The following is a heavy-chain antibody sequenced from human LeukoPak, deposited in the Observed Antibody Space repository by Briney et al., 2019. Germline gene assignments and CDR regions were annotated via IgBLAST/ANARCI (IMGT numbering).Heavy chain of an antibody. CDR3: ARDHIVGALDY. CDR2: IWYDGSKK. Sequence: GGSLRLSCAASGFTFSSYGMHWVRQAPGKGLEWVAVIWYDGSKKYYVESVKGRFTISRDNSKKTLYLQMNSLRAEDAAVYYCARDHIVGALDYWGQGTLVTVSS. J-gene: IGHJ4*02. D-gene: IGHD1-26*01. CDR1: GFTFSSYG. V-gene: IGHV3-33*01.